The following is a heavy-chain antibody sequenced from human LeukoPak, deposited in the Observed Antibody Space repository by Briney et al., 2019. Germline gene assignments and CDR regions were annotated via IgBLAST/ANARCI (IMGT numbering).Heavy chain of an antibody. V-gene: IGHV3-23*01. Sequence: GGSLRLSCAASGFTFRSYGMSWGRQAPGKGLEWVSVVSDSGSGAYSADSVKGRFTISRDNSKNTLYLQMNSLRAEDTAVYYCAPDLRGSAWSLDYWGQGTLVTVSS. CDR1: GFTFRSYG. J-gene: IGHJ4*02. CDR3: APDLRGSAWSLDY. CDR2: VSDSGSGA. D-gene: IGHD6-19*01.